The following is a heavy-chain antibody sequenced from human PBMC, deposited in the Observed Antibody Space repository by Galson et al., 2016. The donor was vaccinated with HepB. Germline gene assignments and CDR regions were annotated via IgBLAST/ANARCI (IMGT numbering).Heavy chain of an antibody. D-gene: IGHD1-7*01. CDR3: ARMDITGTTGGLDYSGMDV. CDR2: IDWDDDK. CDR1: GFSLSTSGMC. Sequence: PALVKPTQTLTLTCTFSGFSLSTSGMCVSWIRQPPGKALEWLARIDWDDDKYYSTSLKTRLTISKDTSKNQVVLTMTNVDPVDTATYFCARMDITGTTGGLDYSGMDVWGQGTTVTVSS. J-gene: IGHJ6*02. V-gene: IGHV2-70*11.